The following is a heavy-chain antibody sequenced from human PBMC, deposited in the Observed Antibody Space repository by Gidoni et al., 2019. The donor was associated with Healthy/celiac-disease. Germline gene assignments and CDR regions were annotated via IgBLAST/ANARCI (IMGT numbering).Heavy chain of an antibody. V-gene: IGHV3-21*01. CDR3: AREIQVPTDYYYYYGMDV. CDR2: ISSSSSYI. J-gene: IGHJ6*02. Sequence: EVQLVESGGGLVKPGGSLRLSCAASGFTFSSYSMNWVRQAPGKGLEWVSSISSSSSYIDYADSVKGRFTISRDNAKNSLYLQMNSLRAEDTAVYYCAREIQVPTDYYYYYGMDVWGQGTTVTVSS. D-gene: IGHD2-2*01. CDR1: GFTFSSYS.